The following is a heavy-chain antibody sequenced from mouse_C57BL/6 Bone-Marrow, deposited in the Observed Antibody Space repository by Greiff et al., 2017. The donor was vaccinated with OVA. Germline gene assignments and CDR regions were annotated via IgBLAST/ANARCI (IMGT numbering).Heavy chain of an antibody. CDR3: TTEGFSYYY. V-gene: IGHV14-4*01. J-gene: IGHJ3*01. CDR2: IYPENGDT. D-gene: IGHD1-1*01. CDR1: GFNIKDDY. Sequence: VQLQQSGAELVRPGASVKLSCTASGFNIKDDYMHWVKQRPEQGLEWIGWIYPENGDTEYASKFQGKATITADTSSNTAYLQLSSLTSEDTAVYYCTTEGFSYYYWSQGTLVTVSA.